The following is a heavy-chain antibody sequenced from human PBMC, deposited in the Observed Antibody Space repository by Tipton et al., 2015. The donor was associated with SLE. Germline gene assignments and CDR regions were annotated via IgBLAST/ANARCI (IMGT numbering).Heavy chain of an antibody. V-gene: IGHV4-34*01. J-gene: IGHJ3*02. D-gene: IGHD3-10*01. Sequence: LRLSCAVYGGSFSGYYWSWIRQPPGKGLEWIGEINHSGSTNYNPSLKSRVTISVDTSKNQFSLKLSSVTAADTAVYYCASLRDPDYYGSGSYHAFDIWGQGTMVTVSS. CDR1: GGSFSGYY. CDR3: ASLRDPDYYGSGSYHAFDI. CDR2: INHSGST.